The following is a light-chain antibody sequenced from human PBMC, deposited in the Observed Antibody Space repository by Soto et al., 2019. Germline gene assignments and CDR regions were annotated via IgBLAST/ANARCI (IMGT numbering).Light chain of an antibody. Sequence: SVLTQPPSVSEAPGQKVTISCSGANSNIGNNAVNWYQQFPGQAPKLLIYYDDLLTLGVSDRFSGSKSGTSASLAISGLLSEDEATYYCEAWDDSLDGPVFGGGTQLTVL. J-gene: IGLJ2*01. CDR1: NSNIGNNA. CDR3: EAWDDSLDGPV. V-gene: IGLV1-36*01. CDR2: YDD.